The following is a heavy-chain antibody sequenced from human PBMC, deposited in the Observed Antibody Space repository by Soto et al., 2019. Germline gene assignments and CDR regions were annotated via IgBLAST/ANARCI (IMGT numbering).Heavy chain of an antibody. CDR2: IYHTGST. Sequence: QVQLQESGPGLVKPSATLSLTCAVSGDSINTNNWWSWVRQPPGRGLEWIGEIYHTGSTNYNPSLKSRVTRSADRSKTQLALRLNYVTAADTAVYFCARDTHWGLGDWGQGTLVIVSS. CDR1: GDSINTNNW. CDR3: ARDTHWGLGD. D-gene: IGHD7-27*01. J-gene: IGHJ4*02. V-gene: IGHV4-4*02.